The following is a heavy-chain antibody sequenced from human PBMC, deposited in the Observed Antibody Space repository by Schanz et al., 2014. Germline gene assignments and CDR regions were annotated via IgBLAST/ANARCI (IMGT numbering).Heavy chain of an antibody. J-gene: IGHJ3*02. CDR3: VTEKRMESGTWAKAFDI. V-gene: IGHV1-46*01. D-gene: IGHD3-3*01. CDR1: GYTFTSYY. Sequence: QVQLVQSGAEVKKPGASVKVSCKASGYTFTSYYMHWFRQAPGQGLEWMGKINPSSGTTRIAQNFQGRLTVTRDTSTSTVNMELSSLRSDDTAMYYCVTEKRMESGTWAKAFDIWGQGTWVTVSS. CDR2: INPSSGTT.